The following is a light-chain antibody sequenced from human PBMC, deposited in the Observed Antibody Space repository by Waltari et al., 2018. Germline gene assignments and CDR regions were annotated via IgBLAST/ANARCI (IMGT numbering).Light chain of an antibody. CDR1: SSNIGRNY. V-gene: IGLV1-47*01. CDR2: RNN. Sequence: QSVLTQPPSASVPPGQRVTISCSGSSSNIGRNYVSWYQQLPGTAPKLLIYRNNQRPSGVPDRFSGSKSGTSASLAISGLRSEDEADYYCAAWDDSLSGVVFGGGTKLTVL. J-gene: IGLJ2*01. CDR3: AAWDDSLSGVV.